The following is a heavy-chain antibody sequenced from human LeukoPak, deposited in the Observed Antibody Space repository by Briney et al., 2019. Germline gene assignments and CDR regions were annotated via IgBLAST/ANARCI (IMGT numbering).Heavy chain of an antibody. CDR3: ARDLPQAEGPAALNWFDP. J-gene: IGHJ5*02. Sequence: ASVKVSCKASGYTFTGYYMHWVRQAPGQGLEWMGWINPNSGGTNYAQKFQGRVTMTRDTSISTAYMELSRLRSDDTAVYYCARDLPQAEGPAALNWFDPWGQGTLVTVSS. CDR2: INPNSGGT. D-gene: IGHD2-2*01. V-gene: IGHV1-2*02. CDR1: GYTFTGYY.